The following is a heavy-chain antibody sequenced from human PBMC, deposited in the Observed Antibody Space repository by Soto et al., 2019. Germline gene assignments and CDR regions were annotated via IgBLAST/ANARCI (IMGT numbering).Heavy chain of an antibody. CDR1: GFTFSSYA. D-gene: IGHD1-26*01. CDR2: ISGSGGST. V-gene: IGHV3-23*01. J-gene: IGHJ4*02. Sequence: PGGSLRLSCAASGFTFSSYAISWVRQAPGKGLEWVSAISGSGGSTYYADSVKGRFTISRDNSKNTLYLQMNSLRAEDTAVYYCAKGKTWELLIDYWGQGTLVTVSS. CDR3: AKGKTWELLIDY.